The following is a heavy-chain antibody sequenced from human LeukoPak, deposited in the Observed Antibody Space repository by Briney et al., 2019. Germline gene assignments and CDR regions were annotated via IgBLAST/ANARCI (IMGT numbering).Heavy chain of an antibody. Sequence: PMASVKVSCKASGGTFSSHAIAWVRQAPGQGPEWMGGIIPTSGIVNYAQKFQGRVTITTDESTHTAFMELSSLTSDDTAVYFCARGPQYQLLKALGYYYMGVWGEGTTVTVSS. V-gene: IGHV1-69*05. CDR2: IIPTSGIV. D-gene: IGHD2-2*01. CDR1: GGTFSSHA. CDR3: ARGPQYQLLKALGYYYMGV. J-gene: IGHJ6*03.